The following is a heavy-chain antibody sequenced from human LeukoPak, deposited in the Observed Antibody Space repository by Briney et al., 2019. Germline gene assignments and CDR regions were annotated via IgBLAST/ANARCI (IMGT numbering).Heavy chain of an antibody. CDR1: GFTFSSYS. CDR3: ARLVQYYDFWSGPASYGMDV. D-gene: IGHD3-3*01. V-gene: IGHV3-21*01. Sequence: GGSLRLSCAAFGFTFSSYSMNWVRQAPGKGLEWVSSISSSSSYIYYADSVKGRFTISRDNAKNSLYLQMNSLRAEDTAVYYCARLVQYYDFWSGPASYGMDVWGQGTTVTVSS. J-gene: IGHJ6*02. CDR2: ISSSSSYI.